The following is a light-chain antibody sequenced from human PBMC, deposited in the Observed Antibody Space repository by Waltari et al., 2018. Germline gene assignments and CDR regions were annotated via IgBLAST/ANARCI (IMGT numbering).Light chain of an antibody. J-gene: IGKJ5*01. CDR3: QQRSNWPPIT. CDR1: QSVSNY. V-gene: IGKV3-11*01. Sequence: EIVLTQSPATLSLSPGERATLSCRASQSVSNYLAWYRQKPGQAPRLLIYDASNRATGIPPRFSGSGSGTDFTLTISSLEPEDFAIYYCQQRSNWPPITFGQGTRLEI. CDR2: DAS.